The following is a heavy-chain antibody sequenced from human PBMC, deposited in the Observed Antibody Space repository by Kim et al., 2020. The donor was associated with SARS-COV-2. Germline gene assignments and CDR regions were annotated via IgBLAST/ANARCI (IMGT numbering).Heavy chain of an antibody. CDR2: INHSGST. D-gene: IGHD3-10*01. Sequence: SETLSLTCAVYGGSFSGYYWSWIRQPPGKGLEWIGEINHSGSTNYNPSLKSRVTISVDTSKNQFSLKLSSVTAADTAVYYCASAAYYYGSGSYLDWGQGT. CDR3: ASAAYYYGSGSYLD. V-gene: IGHV4-34*01. CDR1: GGSFSGYY. J-gene: IGHJ4*02.